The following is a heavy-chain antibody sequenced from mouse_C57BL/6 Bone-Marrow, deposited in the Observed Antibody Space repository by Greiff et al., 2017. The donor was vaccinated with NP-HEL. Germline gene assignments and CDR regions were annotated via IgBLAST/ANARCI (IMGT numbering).Heavy chain of an antibody. CDR2: ISYDGSN. D-gene: IGHD2-3*01. J-gene: IGHJ3*01. V-gene: IGHV3-6*01. CDR3: ASDRWLLSY. CDR1: GYSITSGYY. Sequence: EVKLQESGPGLVKPSQSLSLTCSVTGYSITSGYYWNWIRQFPGNKLEWMGYISYDGSNNYNPSLKNRISITRDTSKNQFFLKLNSVTTEDTATYYCASDRWLLSYWGQGTLVTVSA.